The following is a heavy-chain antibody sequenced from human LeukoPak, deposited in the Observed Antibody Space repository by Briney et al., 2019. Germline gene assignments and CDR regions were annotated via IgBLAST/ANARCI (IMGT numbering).Heavy chain of an antibody. D-gene: IGHD3-16*01. CDR1: GFTFGIFSKFA. CDR2: ISGNGDTT. Sequence: PGGSLRLSCAGSGFTFGIFSKFAMSWVRQAPGKGLEWVCVISGNGDTTYYADSVRGRFTISRDNSKDTLYLQMNSLRAEDTAVYYCASGRITGWYYFDNWGQGTLVTVSS. J-gene: IGHJ4*02. CDR3: ASGRITGWYYFDN. V-gene: IGHV3-23*01.